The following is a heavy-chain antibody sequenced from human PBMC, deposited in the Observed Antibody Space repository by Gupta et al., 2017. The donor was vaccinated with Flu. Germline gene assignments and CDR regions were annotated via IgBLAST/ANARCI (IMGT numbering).Heavy chain of an antibody. Sequence: APGKGLEWVAVISYDGCNKYYADSVKGRFTISRDNSKNTLYLQMNSLRAEDTAVYYCAKVPLLYSKQGGMDVWGKGTTVTVSS. V-gene: IGHV3-30*18. CDR3: AKVPLLYSKQGGMDV. J-gene: IGHJ6*03. D-gene: IGHD2-21*01. CDR2: ISYDGCNK.